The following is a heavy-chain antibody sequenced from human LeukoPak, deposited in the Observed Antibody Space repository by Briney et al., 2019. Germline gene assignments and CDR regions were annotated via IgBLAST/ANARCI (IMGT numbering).Heavy chain of an antibody. CDR1: GGSISSYY. CDR2: IYYSGST. Sequence: MSSETLSLTCTVSGGSISSYYWSWIRQPPGKGLEWIGYIYYSGSTNYNPSLKSRVTISVDTSKNQFSLKLSSVTAADTAVYYCAKDRSIGTYYTFDHWGQGTLVTVSS. V-gene: IGHV4-59*01. CDR3: AKDRSIGTYYTFDH. D-gene: IGHD1-26*01. J-gene: IGHJ4*02.